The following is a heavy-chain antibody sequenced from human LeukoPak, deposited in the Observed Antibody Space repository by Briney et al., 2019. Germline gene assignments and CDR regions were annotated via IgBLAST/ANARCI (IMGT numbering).Heavy chain of an antibody. CDR2: ISSSSSYI. V-gene: IGHV3-21*01. Sequence: PGGSLRLSCAASGFTFSSYSMNWVRQAPGKGLEWVSSISSSSSYIYYADSVKGRFTISRDNAKNSLYLQMNSLRAEDTAVYYCAREAVYGSVTFDYWDQGTLVTVSS. D-gene: IGHD3-10*01. J-gene: IGHJ4*02. CDR3: AREAVYGSVTFDY. CDR1: GFTFSSYS.